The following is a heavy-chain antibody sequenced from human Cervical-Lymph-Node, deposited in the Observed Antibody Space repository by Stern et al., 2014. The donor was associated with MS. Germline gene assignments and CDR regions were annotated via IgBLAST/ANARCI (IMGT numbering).Heavy chain of an antibody. Sequence: QLVQSGGGLVQPGGSLRLSCAASGFTFKNYAMSWVRQAPGKGLDWVSGTSASGGTTYHADSVKGRFTISRDNSKNTLYLQMNSLRAEDTAVYYCARRTEGQYYFDYWAQGTLVTVSS. J-gene: IGHJ4*02. V-gene: IGHV3-23*04. CDR1: GFTFKNYA. CDR3: ARRTEGQYYFDY. D-gene: IGHD1-1*01. CDR2: TSASGGTT.